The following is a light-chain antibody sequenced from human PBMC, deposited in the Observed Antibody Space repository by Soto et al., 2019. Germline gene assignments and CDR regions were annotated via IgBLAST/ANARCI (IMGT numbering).Light chain of an antibody. V-gene: IGLV2-14*01. CDR3: SSYAGNNNYV. CDR2: EVT. CDR1: SSDVGGYNY. J-gene: IGLJ1*01. Sequence: QSVLTQPASVSGSPGQSITISCTGTSSDVGGYNYVSWYQQHPGKAPKLMIYEVTNRPSGVSNRFSGSKSGNTASLTVSGLQADDEADYYCSSYAGNNNYVFGTGTKVTVL.